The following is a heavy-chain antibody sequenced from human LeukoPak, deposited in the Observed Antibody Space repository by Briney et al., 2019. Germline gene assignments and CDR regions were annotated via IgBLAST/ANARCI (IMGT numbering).Heavy chain of an antibody. CDR3: ARDSFGDYIDF. J-gene: IGHJ4*02. Sequence: GVSLRLSCAASGFTFSYFSMNWVRQAPGRGLEWVPGIGSGRNYINYADSVKGRFTISRDNAKSSLHLQMNSLRAEDTAVYYCARDSFGDYIDFWGQGNPGHRLL. CDR2: IGSGRNYI. V-gene: IGHV3-21*06. D-gene: IGHD3-10*01. CDR1: GFTFSYFS.